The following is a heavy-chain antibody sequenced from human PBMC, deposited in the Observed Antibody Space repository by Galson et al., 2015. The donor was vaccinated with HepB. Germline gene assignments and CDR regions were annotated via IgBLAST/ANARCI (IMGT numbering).Heavy chain of an antibody. CDR1: GYTFTSYY. CDR2: INPSGGST. V-gene: IGHV1-46*01. CDR3: ARGSDIVVVPAATYYYYMDV. D-gene: IGHD2-2*01. Sequence: SVKVSCKASGYTFTSYYMHWVRQAPGQGLEWMGIINPSGGSTSYAQKFQGRVTMTRDTSTSTVYMELSSLRSEDTAVYYYARGSDIVVVPAATYYYYMDVWGKGTTVTVSS. J-gene: IGHJ6*03.